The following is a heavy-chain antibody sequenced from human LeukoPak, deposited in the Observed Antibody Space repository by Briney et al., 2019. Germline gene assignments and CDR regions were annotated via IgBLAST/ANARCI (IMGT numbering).Heavy chain of an antibody. V-gene: IGHV1-18*01. J-gene: IGHJ4*02. CDR1: GYTFTSYD. Sequence: ASVKVSCKASGYTFTSYDINWVRQATGQGLEWMGWISAYNGNTNYAQKLQGRVTMTTDTSMSTAYMELRSLRSDDTAVYYCARALTYSSSSNFDYWGQGTLVTVSS. CDR3: ARALTYSSSSNFDY. CDR2: ISAYNGNT. D-gene: IGHD6-13*01.